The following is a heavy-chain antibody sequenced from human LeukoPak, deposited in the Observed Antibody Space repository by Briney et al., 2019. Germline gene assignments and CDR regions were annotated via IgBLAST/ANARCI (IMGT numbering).Heavy chain of an antibody. CDR3: TLIQGWGSGSYYLDY. CDR1: GFSISNDW. J-gene: IGHJ4*02. Sequence: GGSLRLSCAASGFSISNDWMSWVRQAPGKGPEWVGRVKSRGAGETTDYAAPVKGRFTISRDDSKNTLYLQMNSLKTEDTAVYYCTLIQGWGSGSYYLDYWGQGTLVTVSS. CDR2: VKSRGAGETT. V-gene: IGHV3-15*01. D-gene: IGHD3-10*01.